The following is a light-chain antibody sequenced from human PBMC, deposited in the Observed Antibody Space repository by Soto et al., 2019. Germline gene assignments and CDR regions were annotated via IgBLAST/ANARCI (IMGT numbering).Light chain of an antibody. CDR3: GTWDDSLSAGV. CDR1: SFNIGHNS. Sequence: QSVLTQPPSVSAAPGQKVTISCSGSSFNIGHNSVYWYQQLPGTAPKLLVYDNNKRPSGIPDRFSGSKSGSSATLGITGLQTGDEADYYCGTWDDSLSAGVFGGGTKLTVL. V-gene: IGLV1-51*01. J-gene: IGLJ3*02. CDR2: DNN.